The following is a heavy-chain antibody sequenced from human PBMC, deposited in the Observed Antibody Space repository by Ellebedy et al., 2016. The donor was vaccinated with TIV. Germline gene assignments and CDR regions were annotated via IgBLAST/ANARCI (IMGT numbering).Heavy chain of an antibody. CDR2: IGPRSDYK. J-gene: IGHJ4*02. CDR3: AKELVSSDSLTFDY. Sequence: GESLKISCAASGFTFSNYAMAWVRQAPGKGLEWVSAIGPRSDYKFYADSVKGRITISRDNSENTLFLQMHSLRGEDTAVYYCAKELVSSDSLTFDYWGQGVLVTVSS. D-gene: IGHD3-22*01. V-gene: IGHV3-23*01. CDR1: GFTFSNYA.